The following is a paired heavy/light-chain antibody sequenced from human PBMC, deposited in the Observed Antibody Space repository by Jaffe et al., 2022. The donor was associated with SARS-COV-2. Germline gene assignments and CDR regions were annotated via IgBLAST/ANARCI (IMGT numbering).Light chain of an antibody. CDR1: ALPGKF. Sequence: SYELTQPPSVSVSPGQTATITCSGDALPGKFVYWYLQKSGQAPLLVIYEDTKRPPEIPERFSGSSSGTVATLTVSGTQVEDEAVYYCYSTDREANRVFGGGTKLTVL. CDR3: YSTDREANRV. CDR2: EDT. J-gene: IGLJ3*02. V-gene: IGLV3-10*01.
Heavy chain of an antibody. CDR1: GFSFGEYA. CDR2: VSWNHVEV. CDR3: AKDLVTRGAVRNDAAFDL. D-gene: IGHD2-21*02. V-gene: IGHV3-9*01. J-gene: IGHJ3*01. Sequence: QLVESGGGLVPPGGSLRLSCSGSGFSFGEYAMHWVRQSAGKRPEWLSGVSWNHVEVAYAGSVEGRFTISRDNGENSLYLQLDNLRPEDTALYYCAKDLVTRGAVRNDAAFDLWGQGTMVTVSS.